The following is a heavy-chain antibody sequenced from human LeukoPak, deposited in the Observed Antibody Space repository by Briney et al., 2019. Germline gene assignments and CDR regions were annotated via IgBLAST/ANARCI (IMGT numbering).Heavy chain of an antibody. J-gene: IGHJ3*02. V-gene: IGHV4-39*01. D-gene: IGHD2-21*02. CDR1: GGSISSSSYY. CDR2: IYYSGST. Sequence: TSETLSLTCTVSGGSISSSSYYWGWIRQPPGKGLEWIGSIYYSGSTYYSPSLKSRVTLSVDTSKNQFSLKLSSVTVADTAVYYCARRSVGDSGYDAFDIWGQGTMVTVSS. CDR3: ARRSVGDSGYDAFDI.